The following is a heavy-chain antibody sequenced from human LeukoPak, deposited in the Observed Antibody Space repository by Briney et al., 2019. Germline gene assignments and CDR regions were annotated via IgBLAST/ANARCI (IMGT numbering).Heavy chain of an antibody. D-gene: IGHD2-21*02. CDR1: GFNFANHA. CDR3: VREDTPATANY. V-gene: IGHV3-23*01. J-gene: IGHJ4*02. Sequence: GGSLRLSCAASGFNFANHAMSWVRQTPGKGLEWVSAISGGGDITYYADSVTGRFTISRDNSKDTLFLQMHSLRPGDAAVYYCVREDTPATANYWGQGTLVTISS. CDR2: ISGGGDIT.